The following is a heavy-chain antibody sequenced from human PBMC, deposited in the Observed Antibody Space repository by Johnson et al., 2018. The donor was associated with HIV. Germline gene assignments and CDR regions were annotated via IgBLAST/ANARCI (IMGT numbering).Heavy chain of an antibody. D-gene: IGHD1-26*01. CDR3: TTDVPGGPYYNAFDI. J-gene: IGHJ3*02. CDR1: GFTFDDND. CDR2: IKSKTDGGTT. V-gene: IGHV3-15*01. Sequence: EVQLVESGGGVVGPGGSLRLSSTVPGFTFDDNDMSRVRQAPGKGLEWVGRIKSKTDGGTTDYAAPVKGRFTISRDDSKNMLYLQMNSLKTEDTALYYCTTDVPGGPYYNAFDIWGQGTMVTVSS.